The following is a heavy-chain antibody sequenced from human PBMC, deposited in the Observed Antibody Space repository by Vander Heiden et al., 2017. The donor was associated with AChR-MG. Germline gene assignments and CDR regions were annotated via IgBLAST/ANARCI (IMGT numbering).Heavy chain of an antibody. CDR3: ARSYNWNYLPDGV. CDR2: IYYSGST. J-gene: IGHJ4*02. CDR1: GGSISSYY. D-gene: IGHD1-7*01. Sequence: QAQLQESGPGLVKPSETLSLTCTVSGGSISSYYWSWIRQPPGKGLGWIGYIYYSGSTNYNPSLKSRVTISVDTSKNQFSLKLSSVTAADTAVYYCARSYNWNYLPDGVWGQGTLVTVSS. V-gene: IGHV4-59*01.